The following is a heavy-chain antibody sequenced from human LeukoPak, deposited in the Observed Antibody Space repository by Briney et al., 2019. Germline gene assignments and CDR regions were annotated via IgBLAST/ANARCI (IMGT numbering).Heavy chain of an antibody. J-gene: IGHJ4*02. CDR1: GYRFTSYW. CDR3: ARRRSSSWSEFDY. Sequence: GESLKISCKGSGYRFTSYWIGWVRQMPGKGLEWMGIIYPGDSDTRYSPSFQGQVTISADKSISTAYLQWSSLKASDTAMYYCARRRSSSWSEFDYWGQGTLVTVSS. V-gene: IGHV5-51*01. CDR2: IYPGDSDT. D-gene: IGHD6-13*01.